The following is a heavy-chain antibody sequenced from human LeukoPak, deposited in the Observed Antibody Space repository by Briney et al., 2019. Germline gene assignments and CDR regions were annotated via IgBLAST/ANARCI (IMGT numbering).Heavy chain of an antibody. CDR3: AKEGSGYYRDYFDY. V-gene: IGHV3-33*06. Sequence: PGGSLRLSCAASGFTFSSYGMHWVRQAPGKGLEWAAVIWYDGSNKYYADSVKGRFTISRDNSKNTLYLQMNSLRAEDTAVYYCAKEGSGYYRDYFDYWGQGTLVTVSS. D-gene: IGHD3-22*01. CDR2: IWYDGSNK. CDR1: GFTFSSYG. J-gene: IGHJ4*02.